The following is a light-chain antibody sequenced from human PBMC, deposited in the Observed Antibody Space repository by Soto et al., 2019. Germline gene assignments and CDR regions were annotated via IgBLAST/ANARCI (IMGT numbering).Light chain of an antibody. V-gene: IGLV1-47*01. CDR2: END. J-gene: IGLJ2*01. CDR3: AAWDDILGDVL. Sequence: QSVLTQPPSASGTPGQRVTLSCSGSRSNIGRDFVYWYQQFPGPAPKLLIYENDQRPSGVPDRFSGSKSGTSASLAISGLRSEDEADYYCAAWDDILGDVLFGGGTKLTVL. CDR1: RSNIGRDF.